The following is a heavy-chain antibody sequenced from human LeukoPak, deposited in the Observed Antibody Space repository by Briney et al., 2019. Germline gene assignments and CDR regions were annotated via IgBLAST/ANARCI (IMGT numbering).Heavy chain of an antibody. Sequence: ASVKVSCKASGFTFTGYYMHWVRQAPGQGLEWMGWINPNSGGTNYAQKFQGRVTMTRDTSITTAYMELSRLTSDDTAVCYCARDFGKAAGPYWGQGTLVTVSS. CDR3: ARDFGKAAGPY. CDR2: INPNSGGT. D-gene: IGHD6-13*01. J-gene: IGHJ4*02. CDR1: GFTFTGYY. V-gene: IGHV1-2*02.